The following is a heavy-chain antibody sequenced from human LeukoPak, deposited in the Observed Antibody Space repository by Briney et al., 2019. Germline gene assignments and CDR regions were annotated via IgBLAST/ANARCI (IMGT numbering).Heavy chain of an antibody. CDR2: IYYSGST. CDR3: AREGVSQGAFDI. V-gene: IGHV4-59*11. Sequence: SETLSLTCTVSGGSISSHYWSWIRQPPGKGLEWIGYIYYSGSTNYNPSLKSRVTISVDTPKNQFSLKLSSVTAADTAVYYCAREGVSQGAFDIWGQGTMVTVSS. J-gene: IGHJ3*02. CDR1: GGSISSHY.